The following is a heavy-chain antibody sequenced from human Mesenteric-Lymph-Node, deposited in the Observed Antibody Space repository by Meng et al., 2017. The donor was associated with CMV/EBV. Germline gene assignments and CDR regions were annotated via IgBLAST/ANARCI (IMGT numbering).Heavy chain of an antibody. CDR3: AKGGYASDYYYGMDV. CDR2: ISGSGGST. J-gene: IGHJ6*02. V-gene: IGHV3-23*01. CDR1: GFTFSSYA. D-gene: IGHD2-2*01. Sequence: GESLKISCAASGFTFSSYAVSWVRQAPGKGLEWVSAISGSGGSTYYADSVKGRFTISRDNSKNTLYLQMNSLRAEDTAVYYCAKGGYASDYYYGMDVWGQGTTVTVSS.